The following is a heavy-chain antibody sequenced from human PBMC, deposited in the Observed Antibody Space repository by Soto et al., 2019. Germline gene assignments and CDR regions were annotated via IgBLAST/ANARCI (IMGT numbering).Heavy chain of an antibody. CDR1: GYTFTSYG. J-gene: IGHJ6*02. Sequence: QVQLAQSGAEVKKPGASVKVSCKASGYTFTSYGIIWVRQAPGQGLEWMGWISVYNGNTNYAQKFQGRVTMTTDTSTSTAYMELRSLRSDDTAVYYCARDHGRSGWFRESYGMDVWGQGTTVTVSS. CDR2: ISVYNGNT. D-gene: IGHD6-19*01. V-gene: IGHV1-18*04. CDR3: ARDHGRSGWFRESYGMDV.